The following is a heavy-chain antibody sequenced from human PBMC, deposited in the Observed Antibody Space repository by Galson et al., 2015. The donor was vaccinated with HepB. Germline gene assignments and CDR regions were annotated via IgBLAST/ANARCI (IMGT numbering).Heavy chain of an antibody. CDR1: GYTFSAYF. CDR2: IIPILGIA. Sequence: SVKVSCKAYGYTFSAYFLHWVRQAPGQGLEWMGRIIPILGIANYAQKFQGRVTITADKSTSTAYMELSSLRSEDTAVYYCARAILSLRIAVAGPVYGMDVWGQGTTVTVSS. D-gene: IGHD6-19*01. CDR3: ARAILSLRIAVAGPVYGMDV. V-gene: IGHV1-69*04. J-gene: IGHJ6*02.